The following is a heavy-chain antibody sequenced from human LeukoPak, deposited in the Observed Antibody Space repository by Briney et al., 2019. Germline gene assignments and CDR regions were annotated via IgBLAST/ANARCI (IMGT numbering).Heavy chain of an antibody. Sequence: PGGSLRLSCAASGFTFSSYAMHWVRQAPGKGLEWVAVISYDGSNKYYADSVKGRFTISRDNSRNTVYLQMNSLRAGDAAMYYCAKGSGRWGYYDSSGYYYFDYWGQGTLVTVSS. V-gene: IGHV3-30-3*01. D-gene: IGHD3-22*01. J-gene: IGHJ4*02. CDR1: GFTFSSYA. CDR2: ISYDGSNK. CDR3: AKGSGRWGYYDSSGYYYFDY.